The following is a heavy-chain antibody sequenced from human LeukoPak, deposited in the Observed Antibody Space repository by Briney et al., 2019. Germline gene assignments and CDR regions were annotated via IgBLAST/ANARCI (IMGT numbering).Heavy chain of an antibody. D-gene: IGHD2-2*01. J-gene: IGHJ4*02. CDR3: ARVQSAYCSSTSCYGGYFDY. CDR2: INAGNGNT. CDR1: GYTFTSYA. V-gene: IGHV1-3*01. Sequence: ASVKVSCKASGYTFTSYAMHWVRQAPGQRLEWIGWINAGNGNTKYSQEFQGRVTITRDTSASTAYMELSSLRSEDTAVYYCARVQSAYCSSTSCYGGYFDYWGQGTLATVSS.